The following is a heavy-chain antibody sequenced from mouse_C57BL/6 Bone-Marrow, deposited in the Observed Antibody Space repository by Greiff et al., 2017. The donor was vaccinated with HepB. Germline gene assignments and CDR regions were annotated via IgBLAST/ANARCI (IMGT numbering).Heavy chain of an antibody. CDR1: GYTFTSYG. D-gene: IGHD1-1*01. J-gene: IGHJ3*01. CDR2: IYPRSGNT. Sequence: VKLQQSGAELARPGASVKLSCKASGYTFTSYGISWVKQRTGQGLEWIGEIYPRSGNTYYNEKFKGKATLTADKYSSTAYMELRSLTSEDSAVYFCARECDYYYAFAYWGQGTLVTVSA. CDR3: ARECDYYYAFAY. V-gene: IGHV1-81*01.